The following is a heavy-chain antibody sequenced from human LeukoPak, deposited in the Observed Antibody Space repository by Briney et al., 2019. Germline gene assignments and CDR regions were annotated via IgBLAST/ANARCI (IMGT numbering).Heavy chain of an antibody. CDR2: ISGSGGST. D-gene: IGHD3-3*01. Sequence: GGSLRLSSAASGFTFSSYAMSWVRQAPGKGLEWVSAISGSGGSTYYADSVKGRFTISRDNSKNTLYLQMNSLRAEDTAVYYCAKDSPSPNFWSGPGAYWGQGTLVTVSS. CDR3: AKDSPSPNFWSGPGAY. V-gene: IGHV3-23*01. CDR1: GFTFSSYA. J-gene: IGHJ4*02.